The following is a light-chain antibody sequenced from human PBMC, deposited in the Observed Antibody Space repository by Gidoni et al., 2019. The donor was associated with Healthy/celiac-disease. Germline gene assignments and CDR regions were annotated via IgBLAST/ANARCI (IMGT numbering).Light chain of an antibody. Sequence: DIQMTHSPPSLSASVGDRVTITCRASQSISSYLNWYQQKPGKDPKLLIYDASSLQSGVPSRFSGSGSGTDFTITISSMQPEDFATYYCQQSYSTPPYTFGQGTKLEIK. CDR1: QSISSY. V-gene: IGKV1-39*01. CDR2: DAS. J-gene: IGKJ2*01. CDR3: QQSYSTPPYT.